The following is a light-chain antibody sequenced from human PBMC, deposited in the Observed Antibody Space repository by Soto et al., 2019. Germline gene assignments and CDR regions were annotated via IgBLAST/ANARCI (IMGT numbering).Light chain of an antibody. V-gene: IGKV1-6*01. CDR3: LQDYNYPWT. CDR1: QGIRND. CDR2: AAS. J-gene: IGKJ1*01. Sequence: AIQMTQSPSSLSASVGDRVTITCRASQGIRNDLGWFQQKPGKAPKLLIYAASSLQSGVPSRFSGSGSGTDFTLNISSLQPEDFATYYCLQDYNYPWTFGQGTKVEIK.